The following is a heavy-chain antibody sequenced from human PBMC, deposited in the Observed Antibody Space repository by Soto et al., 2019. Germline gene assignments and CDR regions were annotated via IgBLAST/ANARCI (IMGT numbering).Heavy chain of an antibody. CDR2: ISGSGGAT. D-gene: IGHD3-9*01. J-gene: IGHJ4*02. V-gene: IGHV3-23*01. CDR3: GRLKTGYALYYFDY. Sequence: EVQLLESGGGVVQPGGSLRLSCVASGFIFTEYGMSWVRQAPGKGLEWVSGISGSGGATYYADSVQGRFTISKDFSKNTLFLQMSGLRAEDTAVYFCGRLKTGYALYYFDYWGQGSLVTVSS. CDR1: GFIFTEYG.